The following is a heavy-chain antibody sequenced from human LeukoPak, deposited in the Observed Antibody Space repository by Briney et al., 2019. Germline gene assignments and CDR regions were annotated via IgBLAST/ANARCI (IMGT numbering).Heavy chain of an antibody. D-gene: IGHD3-10*01. CDR2: IYTTGST. CDR3: ARDVKSRRRQWFGELSVYYYYYMDV. Sequence: PSETLSLTCTVSGGSISSDYCSWIRQPAGKGLEWIGLIYTTGSTNYSPSLKSRVTMSVDTSKNQFSLKLSSVTAADTAVYYCARDVKSRRRQWFGELSVYYYYYMDVWGKGTTVTISS. V-gene: IGHV4-4*07. J-gene: IGHJ6*03. CDR1: GGSISSDY.